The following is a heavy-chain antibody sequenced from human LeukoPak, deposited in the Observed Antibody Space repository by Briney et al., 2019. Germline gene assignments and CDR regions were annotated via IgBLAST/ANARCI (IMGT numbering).Heavy chain of an antibody. V-gene: IGHV1-2*02. D-gene: IGHD3-9*01. CDR2: INPNSGGT. J-gene: IGHJ3*02. CDR1: GYTFTGYY. CDR3: ARPLRYFDWLDAFDI. Sequence: GASVKVSCKASGYTFTGYYMHWVRQAPGQGLEWMGWINPNSGGTNYAQKFQGRVTMTRDTSISTAYMELSRLRSDDTAVHYCARPLRYFDWLDAFDIWGQGTMVTVSS.